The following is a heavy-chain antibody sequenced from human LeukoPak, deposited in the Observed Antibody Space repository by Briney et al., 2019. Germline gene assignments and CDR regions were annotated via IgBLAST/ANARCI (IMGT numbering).Heavy chain of an antibody. D-gene: IGHD3-10*01. V-gene: IGHV1-46*01. CDR1: GYTFTSYY. J-gene: IGHJ6*02. Sequence: ASVKVSCKASGYTFTSYYMHWVRQAPGQGLEWMGIINPSGGSTSYAQKFQGRVTMTRDASTSTVYMELSSLRSEDTAVYYCARERFGDYGMDVWGQGTTVTVSS. CDR3: ARERFGDYGMDV. CDR2: INPSGGST.